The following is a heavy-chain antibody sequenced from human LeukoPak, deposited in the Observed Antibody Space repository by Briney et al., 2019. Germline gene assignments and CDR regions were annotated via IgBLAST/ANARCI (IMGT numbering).Heavy chain of an antibody. CDR3: ARIASGSSDFDY. CDR2: IKQDGSEK. Sequence: GGSLRLSCAASGFTFSSYWVSWVRQAPGKGLEWVANIKQDGSEKYYVDSVKGRFTISRDNAKNSLYLQINSLRAEDTAVYYCARIASGSSDFDYWGQGTLVTVSS. J-gene: IGHJ4*02. CDR1: GFTFSSYW. D-gene: IGHD1-26*01. V-gene: IGHV3-7*01.